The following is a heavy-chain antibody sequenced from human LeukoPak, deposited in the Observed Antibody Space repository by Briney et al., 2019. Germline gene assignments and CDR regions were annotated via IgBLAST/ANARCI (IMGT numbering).Heavy chain of an antibody. CDR3: ARESSRRNAFDI. CDR2: IYYSGST. Sequence: SETLSLTCTVSGGSISSYYWSWIRQPPGKGLEWIGYIYYSGSTNYNPSLKSRVTISVDTSKTQFFLRLSSVTAADTAVYYCARESSRRNAFDIWGQGTMVTVSS. J-gene: IGHJ3*02. CDR1: GGSISSYY. V-gene: IGHV4-59*01.